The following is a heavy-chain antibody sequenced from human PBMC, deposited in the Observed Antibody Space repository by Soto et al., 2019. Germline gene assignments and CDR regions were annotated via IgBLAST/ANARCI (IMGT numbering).Heavy chain of an antibody. CDR1: GDSVSSKSAA. CDR2: TLCRSKWFS. CDR3: AGDNSSRPFLAY. Sequence: SQTLSLTCVIFGDSVSSKSAAWSWIRQSPSRGLEWLGRTLCRSKWFSEYAGFMKGRITINPDTSKNQFSLQLNSVTPEDTAVYYCAGDNSSRPFLAYWGQGNLDIGSS. V-gene: IGHV6-1*01. J-gene: IGHJ4*02. D-gene: IGHD6-13*01.